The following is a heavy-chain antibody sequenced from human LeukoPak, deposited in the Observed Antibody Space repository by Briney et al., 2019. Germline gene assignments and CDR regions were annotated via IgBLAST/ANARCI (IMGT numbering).Heavy chain of an antibody. J-gene: IGHJ3*02. V-gene: IGHV3-23*01. Sequence: GGSLRLSCAASGFTLSSYAVSWVRQAPGKGLEWVSAISGSGGSTYYADSVKGRFTISRDNSKNTLYLQMNSLRAEDTAVYYCAKDLCSSTSCYVATGAFDIWGQGTMVTVSS. D-gene: IGHD2-2*01. CDR1: GFTLSSYA. CDR2: ISGSGGST. CDR3: AKDLCSSTSCYVATGAFDI.